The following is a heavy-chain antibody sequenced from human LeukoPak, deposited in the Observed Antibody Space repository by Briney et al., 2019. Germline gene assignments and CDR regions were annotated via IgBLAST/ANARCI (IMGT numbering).Heavy chain of an antibody. D-gene: IGHD6-13*01. J-gene: IGHJ4*02. CDR3: AKGGYSSSWGDY. CDR2: ISGSGGST. CDR1: GFTFSSYA. V-gene: IGHV3-23*01. Sequence: PGGSLRLSCAASGFTFSSYAMSWVRQAPGKGLEWVSAISGSGGSTYYADSVKGRFTISSDNSKNTLYLQMNSLRAEDTAVYYCAKGGYSSSWGDYWGQGTLVTVSS.